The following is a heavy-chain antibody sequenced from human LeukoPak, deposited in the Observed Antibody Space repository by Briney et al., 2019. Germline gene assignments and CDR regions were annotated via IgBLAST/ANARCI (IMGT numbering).Heavy chain of an antibody. V-gene: IGHV3-7*01. Sequence: GGSLRLSCAASGFTFSSYWMSWVRQAPGKGLEWVANIKQDGSEKYYVDSVKGRFTIPRDNAKNSLYLQMNSLRAEDTAVYYCARSPNLLYDYVWGSYRYRAGALDYWGQGTLVTVSS. D-gene: IGHD3-16*02. J-gene: IGHJ4*02. CDR3: ARSPNLLYDYVWGSYRYRAGALDY. CDR2: IKQDGSEK. CDR1: GFTFSSYW.